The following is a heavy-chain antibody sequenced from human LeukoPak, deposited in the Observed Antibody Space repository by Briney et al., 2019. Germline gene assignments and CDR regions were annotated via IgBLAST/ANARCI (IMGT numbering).Heavy chain of an antibody. CDR1: GYTFTSYY. CDR3: ARGGGITMPRGVPRSAEYFQH. D-gene: IGHD3-10*01. V-gene: IGHV1-46*03. Sequence: ASVKVSCKASGYTFTSYYMHWVRQAPGQGLEWMGIINPSGGATRYAQKFQGRVTMTRDTSTSTVYMELSSLRSEDTALYYCARGGGITMPRGVPRSAEYFQHWGQGTLVTVSS. J-gene: IGHJ1*01. CDR2: INPSGGAT.